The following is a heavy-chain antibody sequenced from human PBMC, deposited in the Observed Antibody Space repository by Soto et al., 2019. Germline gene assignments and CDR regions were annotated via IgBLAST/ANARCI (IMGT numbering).Heavy chain of an antibody. CDR2: IWYDGSNK. J-gene: IGHJ4*02. CDR3: GRDGALGDTAVVDS. V-gene: IGHV3-33*01. D-gene: IGHD5-18*01. Sequence: QVQLVESGGGVVQPGESLRLSCGASGFTFSTYGMHWVRQAPGKGLEWVAVIWYDGSNKYHGDSLKGRFTISRDNSKNTVYLQINNLRAEDTAVYYCGRDGALGDTAVVDSWGQGTLVIVSS. CDR1: GFTFSTYG.